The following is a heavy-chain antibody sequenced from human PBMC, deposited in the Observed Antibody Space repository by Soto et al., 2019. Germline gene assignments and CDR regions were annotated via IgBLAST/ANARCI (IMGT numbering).Heavy chain of an antibody. D-gene: IGHD2-21*01. J-gene: IGHJ4*02. Sequence: SVSNAWMNWVRQAPGKGLEWVGRIKSKTDGGTTDYAAPVKGRFTISRDDSKNTLYLQMNSLKTEDTAVYYCIVRYPYYFDYWGQGNLVTGSS. CDR1: SVSNAW. CDR2: IKSKTDGGTT. CDR3: IVRYPYYFDY. V-gene: IGHV3-15*07.